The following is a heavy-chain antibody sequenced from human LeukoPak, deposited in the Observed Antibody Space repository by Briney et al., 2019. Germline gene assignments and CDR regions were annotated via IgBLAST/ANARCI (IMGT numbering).Heavy chain of an antibody. D-gene: IGHD3-10*01. Sequence: PSETLSLTCTVSGASVSSSNYYWSWIRQPPGKGLEWIGYIYYSGSTNYNPSLKSRVTISIDTSKNQFSLKLSSVTAADTAVYYCARHYLGADPWGQGTLVTVSS. CDR2: IYYSGST. V-gene: IGHV4-61*01. J-gene: IGHJ5*02. CDR3: ARHYLGADP. CDR1: GASVSSSNYY.